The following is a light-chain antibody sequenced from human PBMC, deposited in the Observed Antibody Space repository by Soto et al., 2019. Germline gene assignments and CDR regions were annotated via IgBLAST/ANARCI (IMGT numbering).Light chain of an antibody. CDR1: SSDVGGYNY. J-gene: IGLJ2*01. CDR3: SSYAGSNNFVV. V-gene: IGLV2-8*01. CDR2: EVS. Sequence: QSALTQPPSASGSPGQSVTISCTGTSSDVGGYNYVSWYQQYPGKAPKLMIYEVSKRPSGVPDRFSGSKSANTASLTVSGLQDEDEADYYCSSYAGSNNFVVFGGGTKLTVL.